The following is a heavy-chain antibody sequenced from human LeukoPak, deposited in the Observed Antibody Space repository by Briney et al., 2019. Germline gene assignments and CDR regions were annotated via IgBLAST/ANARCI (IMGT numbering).Heavy chain of an antibody. CDR1: GYSFTSYW. Sequence: GESLKISCKGSGYSFTSYWIAWVRQMPGKGLEWMGIIYPGDSETRYSPSFQGQVTISADKSISSVYLQWSSLKASDTATYYCARRSTIFYGMDVWDQGTTVTVSS. CDR2: IYPGDSET. CDR3: ARRSTIFYGMDV. D-gene: IGHD3-3*01. J-gene: IGHJ6*02. V-gene: IGHV5-51*01.